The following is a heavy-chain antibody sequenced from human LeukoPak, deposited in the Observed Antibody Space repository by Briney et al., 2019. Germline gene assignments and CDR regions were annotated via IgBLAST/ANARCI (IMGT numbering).Heavy chain of an antibody. CDR2: IYSGGDT. D-gene: IGHD1-26*01. Sequence: GGSLRLSCAASGFTVSSNYMTWVRQAPGKGLEWVSVIYSGGDTYYADSVKGRFTISRDNSKNTLYLQLNSLRAEDTAVYYCARRSGEGYFDCWGQGTLVTVSS. J-gene: IGHJ4*02. CDR1: GFTVSSNY. V-gene: IGHV3-66*01. CDR3: ARRSGEGYFDC.